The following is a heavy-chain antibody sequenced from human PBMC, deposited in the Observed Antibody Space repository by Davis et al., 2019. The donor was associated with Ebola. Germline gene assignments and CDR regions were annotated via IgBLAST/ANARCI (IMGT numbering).Heavy chain of an antibody. CDR3: ARETSSGLPFDY. CDR2: ISSSGSTI. D-gene: IGHD3-22*01. CDR1: GFTFSDYY. Sequence: GESLKISCAASGFTFSDYYMSWIRQAPGKGLEWVSYISSSGSTIYYADSVKGRFTISRDNAKNSLYLQMNSLRAEDTAVYYCARETSSGLPFDYWGQGTLVTVSS. J-gene: IGHJ4*02. V-gene: IGHV3-11*01.